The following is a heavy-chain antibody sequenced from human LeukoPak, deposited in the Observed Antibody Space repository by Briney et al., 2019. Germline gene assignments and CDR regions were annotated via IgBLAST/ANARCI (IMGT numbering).Heavy chain of an antibody. CDR1: GFTFSSYG. V-gene: IGHV3-30*18. CDR2: ISYDGSNE. J-gene: IGHJ6*02. D-gene: IGHD2-21*01. Sequence: GRSLRLSCAASGFTFSSYGMHWLRQAPGKGLEWVAVISYDGSNEYYADSVKGRFTISRDNSKNALYVQMNSLTAEDTAVYYCAKGTPYSSYFHYALDVWGQGTTVTVPS. CDR3: AKGTPYSSYFHYALDV.